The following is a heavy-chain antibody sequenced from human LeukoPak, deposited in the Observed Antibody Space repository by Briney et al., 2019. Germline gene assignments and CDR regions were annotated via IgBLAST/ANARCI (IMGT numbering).Heavy chain of an antibody. Sequence: GGALRLSCAASGFTLSSNYMGWGRPAPGEGRGWVSVIYSGGSTYYADSVKGRFTISRDNSKNTLYLQMNSLRAEDTAVYYCARDYGGSYHNGGYWGQGTLVTVSS. CDR3: ARDYGGSYHNGGY. CDR2: IYSGGST. D-gene: IGHD1-26*01. V-gene: IGHV3-53*01. J-gene: IGHJ4*02. CDR1: GFTLSSNY.